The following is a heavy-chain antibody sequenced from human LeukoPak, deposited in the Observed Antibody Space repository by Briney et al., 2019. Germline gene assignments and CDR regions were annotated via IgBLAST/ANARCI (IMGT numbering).Heavy chain of an antibody. D-gene: IGHD6-13*01. CDR2: ISAYNGNT. V-gene: IGHV1-18*01. CDR3: ARDYSTYSSSIY. Sequence: GASVKVSCKASGYTYTSYGISWVRQAPGQGLEWVGWISAYNGNTNYAQKLQGGVTMTTDTYTSTAYMELRSLRSDDTAVYYCARDYSTYSSSIYWGQGTLVTVSS. CDR1: GYTYTSYG. J-gene: IGHJ4*02.